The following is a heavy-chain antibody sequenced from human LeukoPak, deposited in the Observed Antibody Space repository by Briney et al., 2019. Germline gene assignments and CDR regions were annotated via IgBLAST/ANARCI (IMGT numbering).Heavy chain of an antibody. D-gene: IGHD3-10*01. Sequence: GGSLTLSCTASGFTITDNYMNWVRQAPGKGLEWVSVIYSGGSTYYSDSLKGRVTISIDHSKNKLYLQINDLSGADTAVYYCARDRGTSWPEYYCEIWGQGTGVPVS. V-gene: IGHV3-53*01. CDR3: ARDRGTSWPEYYCEI. J-gene: IGHJ4*02. CDR1: GFTITDNY. CDR2: IYSGGST.